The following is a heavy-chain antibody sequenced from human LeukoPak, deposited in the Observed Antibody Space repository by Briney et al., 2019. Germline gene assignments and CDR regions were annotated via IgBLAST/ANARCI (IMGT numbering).Heavy chain of an antibody. Sequence: SVKVSCKASGYTFTSYGISWVRQAPGQGLEWMGRIIPILGIANYAQKFQGRVTITADKSTSTAYMELSSLRSEDTAVYYCARDLYARESYWGQGTLVTVSS. V-gene: IGHV1-69*04. D-gene: IGHD2-2*02. J-gene: IGHJ4*02. CDR2: IIPILGIA. CDR3: ARDLYARESY. CDR1: GYTFTSYG.